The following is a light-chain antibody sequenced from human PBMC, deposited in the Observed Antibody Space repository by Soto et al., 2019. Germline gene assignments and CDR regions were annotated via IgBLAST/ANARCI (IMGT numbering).Light chain of an antibody. CDR3: CSFAGSNNRV. V-gene: IGLV2-8*01. Sequence: QSALTQPPSASESRGQSVTISCTGTSSDVGGYNWVSWYQQHPGQAPKLMIYEVTERPSGVPDRFSGSKSGNTASLTISGLQAEDEADYYCCSFAGSNNRVFGTGTKLTVL. J-gene: IGLJ1*01. CDR2: EVT. CDR1: SSDVGGYNW.